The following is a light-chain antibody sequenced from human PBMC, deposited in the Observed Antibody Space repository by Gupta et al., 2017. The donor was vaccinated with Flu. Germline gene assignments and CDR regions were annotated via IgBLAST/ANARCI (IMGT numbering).Light chain of an antibody. Sequence: VTPGEPASSSCRSSQSLLHSNGYNYLDWYLQKPGQSPQLLIYLGSNRASGVPDRFSGSGSGTDSTLKISRVEAEDVGVYYCMQALQTPITFGQGTRLEIK. CDR1: QSLLHSNGYNY. J-gene: IGKJ5*01. CDR3: MQALQTPIT. CDR2: LGS. V-gene: IGKV2-28*01.